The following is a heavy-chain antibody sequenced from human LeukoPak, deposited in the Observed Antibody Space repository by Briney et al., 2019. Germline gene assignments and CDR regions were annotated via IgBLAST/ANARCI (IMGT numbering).Heavy chain of an antibody. J-gene: IGHJ4*02. CDR2: IKQDGSEK. D-gene: IGHD3-3*01. CDR1: GFTFSSYW. CDR3: ARDHYDFWSGYYTGGSGLYYFDY. V-gene: IGHV3-7*01. Sequence: GGSLRLSCAASGFTFSSYWMSWVRQAPGKGLEWVANIKQDGSEKYYVDSVKGRFTISRDNAKNSLYLQMNSLRAEDTAVYYCARDHYDFWSGYYTGGSGLYYFDYWGQGALVTVSS.